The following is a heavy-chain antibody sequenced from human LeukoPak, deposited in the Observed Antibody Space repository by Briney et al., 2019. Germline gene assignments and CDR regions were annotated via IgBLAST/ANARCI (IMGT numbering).Heavy chain of an antibody. CDR1: GGSFSGYY. J-gene: IGHJ4*02. V-gene: IGHV4-34*01. Sequence: SETLSLTCAVYGGSFSGYYWSWIRQPPGKGLEWIGEINHSGSSNYNPSLKSRVTISVDTSNDQFSLKLSSVTAADTAVYYCARGIAAAKYWGQGTLVTVSS. D-gene: IGHD6-25*01. CDR2: INHSGSS. CDR3: ARGIAAAKY.